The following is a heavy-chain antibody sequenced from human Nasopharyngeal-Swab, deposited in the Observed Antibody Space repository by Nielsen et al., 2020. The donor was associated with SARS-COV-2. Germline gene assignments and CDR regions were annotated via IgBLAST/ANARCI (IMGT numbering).Heavy chain of an antibody. V-gene: IGHV1-46*01. D-gene: IGHD6-19*01. CDR3: ARSHRGLQWLDYWYFDL. CDR1: GYTFTSYY. J-gene: IGHJ2*01. Sequence: ASVNVSCKASGYTFTSYYMHWVRHSPGQGLEWMGIINPSGGRRSYAQKFQGRVTMTRDTSTSTVYMELSSLRSEDTAVYYCARSHRGLQWLDYWYFDLWGRGTLVTVSS. CDR2: INPSGGRR.